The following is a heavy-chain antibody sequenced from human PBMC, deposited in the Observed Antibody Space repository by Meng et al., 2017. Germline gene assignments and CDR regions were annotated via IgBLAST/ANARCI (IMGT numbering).Heavy chain of an antibody. CDR1: GGTVSSCA. CDR2: IIPIFGTA. CDR3: ARDKRPSSSWYGNWFDP. V-gene: IGHV1-69*06. J-gene: IGHJ5*02. D-gene: IGHD6-13*01. Sequence: QAEVVQEGAEVKNPGFAVKVSCKASGGTVSSCAISWVRQAPGQGLEWMGGIIPIFGTANYDQKFQGRVTITADKSTSTAYMELSSLRSEDTAVYYCARDKRPSSSWYGNWFDPWGQGTLVTVSS.